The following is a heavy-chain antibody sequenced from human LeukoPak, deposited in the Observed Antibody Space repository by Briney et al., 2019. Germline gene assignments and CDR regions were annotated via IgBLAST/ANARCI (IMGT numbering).Heavy chain of an antibody. J-gene: IGHJ4*02. D-gene: IGHD6-13*01. CDR3: ARASAAAGKGSVSRDQTLYYFDY. CDR1: GFTFSSYG. CDR2: IWYDGSNK. V-gene: IGHV3-33*01. Sequence: GGSLRLSCAASGFTFSSYGMHWVRQAPGKGLEWVAVIWYDGSNKYYADSVKGRFTISRDNSKNTLYLQMNSLRAEDTAVYYCARASAAAGKGSVSRDQTLYYFDYWGQGTLVTVSS.